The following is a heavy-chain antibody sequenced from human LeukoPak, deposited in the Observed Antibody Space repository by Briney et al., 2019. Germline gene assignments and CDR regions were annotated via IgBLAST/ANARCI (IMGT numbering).Heavy chain of an antibody. CDR2: IKQDGSEK. Sequence: GGSLRVSCAATGFTFSSYWMSWVRQAPGKGLEWVANIKQDGSEKYYVDSVKGRFTISRDNAKNSLYLQMNSLRAEDTAVYYCARVTPILLFDYWGQGTLVTVSS. V-gene: IGHV3-7*01. CDR3: ARVTPILLFDY. CDR1: GFTFSSYW. J-gene: IGHJ4*02.